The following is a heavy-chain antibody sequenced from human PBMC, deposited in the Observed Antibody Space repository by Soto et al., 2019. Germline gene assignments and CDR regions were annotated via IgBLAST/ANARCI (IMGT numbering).Heavy chain of an antibody. CDR2: IYPGDSDT. CDR3: ARRTVDTAMVSGVFDY. CDR1: VYGFTSYL. J-gene: IGHJ4*02. V-gene: IGHV5-51*01. D-gene: IGHD5-18*01. Sequence: ESLKISCKGSVYGFTSYLIGWVRQIPGKGLEWMGIIYPGDSDTRYSPSFQGQVTISADKSISTAYLQWSSLKASDTAMYYCARRTVDTAMVSGVFDYWGQGTLVTVSS.